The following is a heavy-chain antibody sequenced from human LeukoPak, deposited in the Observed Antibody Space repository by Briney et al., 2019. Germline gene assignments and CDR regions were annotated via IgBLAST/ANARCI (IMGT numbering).Heavy chain of an antibody. J-gene: IGHJ5*02. CDR2: IYSSGST. CDR1: GGSISSYY. D-gene: IGHD4-17*01. CDR3: ARDKTGDYGDLNWFDP. V-gene: IGHV4-4*07. Sequence: SETLSLTCTVSGGSISSYYWSWMRQPAGKGLEWIGRIYSSGSTKYNPSLKSRVTMSVDTSKNQFSLKLSSVIAADTAVYYCARDKTGDYGDLNWFDPWGQGTLVTVSS.